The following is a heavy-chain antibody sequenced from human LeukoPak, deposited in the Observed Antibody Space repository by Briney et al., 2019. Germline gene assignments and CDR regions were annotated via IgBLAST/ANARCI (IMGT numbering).Heavy chain of an antibody. V-gene: IGHV1-69*13. CDR1: GGTLSSYA. Sequence: ASVKVSCKASGGTLSSYAISWVRQAPGQGLEWMGGIIPIFGTANYAQKFQGRVTITADESTSTAYMELSSLRSEDTAVYYCARGLGYSYGPTGKQYFDYWGQGTLVTVSS. CDR2: IIPIFGTA. J-gene: IGHJ4*02. CDR3: ARGLGYSYGPTGKQYFDY. D-gene: IGHD5-18*01.